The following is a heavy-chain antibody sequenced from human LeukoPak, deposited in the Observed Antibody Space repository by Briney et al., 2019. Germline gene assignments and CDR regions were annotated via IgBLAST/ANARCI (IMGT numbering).Heavy chain of an antibody. CDR1: GGSISSYY. D-gene: IGHD4-17*01. Sequence: SETLSLTCTVSGGSISSYYWSWIRQPPGKGLEWIGYVYYSGSTNYNPSLKSRVTISVDTSKNQFSLKLSSVTAADTAVYYCARVPLLDYGDYHWFDPWGQGTLVTVSS. J-gene: IGHJ5*02. CDR2: VYYSGST. V-gene: IGHV4-59*01. CDR3: ARVPLLDYGDYHWFDP.